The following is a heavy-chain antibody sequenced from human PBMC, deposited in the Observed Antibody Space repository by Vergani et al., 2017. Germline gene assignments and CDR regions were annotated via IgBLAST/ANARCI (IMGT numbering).Heavy chain of an antibody. CDR2: IYYSGLT. CDR3: ARQRPGSGWSPGDFDD. J-gene: IGHJ4*02. D-gene: IGHD6-19*01. V-gene: IGHV4-39*01. CDR1: ADSISSGSYY. Sequence: QLQLQQSGPGLVKPSETLFLTCTVSADSISSGSYYWGWIRQPPGKSLEWIGGIYYSGLTYYNPSRKSRVAISVDTSKNQFSLKVTSVTAADTAVYFCARQRPGSGWSPGDFDDWGQGILVTVSS.